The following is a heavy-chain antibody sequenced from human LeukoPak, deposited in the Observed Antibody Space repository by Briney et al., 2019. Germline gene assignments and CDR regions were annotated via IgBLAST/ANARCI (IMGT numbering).Heavy chain of an antibody. J-gene: IGHJ4*02. Sequence: GGSLRLSCAASGFALTSYALSWVRQAPGKRLEWVSAISGSGGSTYYADSVKGRFTIYRDNFKNTLYLQMNSLRAEDTAVYYCAKNNILTGYDLYYFDYRGQGTLVTVSS. CDR3: AKNNILTGYDLYYFDY. V-gene: IGHV3-23*01. CDR2: ISGSGGST. CDR1: GFALTSYA. D-gene: IGHD3-9*01.